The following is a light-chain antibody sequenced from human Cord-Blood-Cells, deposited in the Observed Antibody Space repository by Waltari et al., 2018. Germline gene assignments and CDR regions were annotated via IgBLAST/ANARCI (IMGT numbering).Light chain of an antibody. CDR1: SSDVGSYNL. J-gene: IGLJ3*02. Sequence: QSALTQPASVSGSPGQSITISCTGTSSDVGSYNLVSWYQQHPGQAPKLMIYEVSKRPSGVSNRVSGSKSGNTASLTISGLQAEDEADYYCCSYAGSSTLVFGGGTKLTVL. V-gene: IGLV2-23*02. CDR2: EVS. CDR3: CSYAGSSTLV.